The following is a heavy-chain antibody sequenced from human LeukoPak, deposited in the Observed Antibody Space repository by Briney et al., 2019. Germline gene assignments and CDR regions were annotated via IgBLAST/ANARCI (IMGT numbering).Heavy chain of an antibody. Sequence: GGSLRLSCAASGFTFSSYGMHWVRQAPGKGLEWVAVISYDGSNKYYADSVKGRFTISRDNSKNTLYLQMNSLRAEDTAVYYCAKEVDTAMVYFDYWGQGTLVTVSS. D-gene: IGHD5-18*01. CDR1: GFTFSSYG. CDR3: AKEVDTAMVYFDY. V-gene: IGHV3-30*18. CDR2: ISYDGSNK. J-gene: IGHJ4*02.